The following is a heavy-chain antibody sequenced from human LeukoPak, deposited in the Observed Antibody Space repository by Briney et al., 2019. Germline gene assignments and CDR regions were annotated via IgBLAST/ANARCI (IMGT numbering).Heavy chain of an antibody. D-gene: IGHD2-21*01. CDR1: GYTFTGYY. J-gene: IGHJ6*02. CDR2: INPNSGGT. Sequence: ASVKVSCKASGYTFTGYYMHWVRQAPGQGLEWMGCINPNSGGTNYAQKFQGRVTMTRDTSISTAYMELSRLRSDDTAVYYCARVAPGRYYGMDVWGQGTTVTVSS. CDR3: ARVAPGRYYGMDV. V-gene: IGHV1-2*02.